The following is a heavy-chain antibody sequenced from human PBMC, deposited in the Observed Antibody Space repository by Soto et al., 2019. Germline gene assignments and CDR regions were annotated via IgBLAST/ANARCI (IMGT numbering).Heavy chain of an antibody. CDR2: IYYSGST. D-gene: IGHD3-22*01. V-gene: IGHV4-30-4*01. J-gene: IGHJ4*02. CDR3: ARDAPPYYYDSSGYSALDY. Sequence: QVQLQESGPGLVKPSQTLSLTCTVSGGSISSGDYYWSWIRQPPGKGLEWIGYIYYSGSTYYNPSLKSRVTISVDTSKNQFSLKLSSVTAADTAVYYCARDAPPYYYDSSGYSALDYWGQGTLVTFSS. CDR1: GGSISSGDYY.